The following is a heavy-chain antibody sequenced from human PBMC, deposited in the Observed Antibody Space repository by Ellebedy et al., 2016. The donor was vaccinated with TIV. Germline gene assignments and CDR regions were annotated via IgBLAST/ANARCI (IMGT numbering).Heavy chain of an antibody. CDR3: ARPAAAYSSSWYDFDC. CDR2: ISSSVTYI. V-gene: IGHV3-21*01. CDR1: GFTFSGFT. D-gene: IGHD6-13*01. Sequence: PGGSLRLSCAASGFTFSGFTMNWVRQAPGKGLEWVSSISSSVTYIHNADSVKGRFIISRDNAKNSLYLQMNSLRVEDTAIYYCARPAAAYSSSWYDFDCWGQGTLVTVSS. J-gene: IGHJ4*02.